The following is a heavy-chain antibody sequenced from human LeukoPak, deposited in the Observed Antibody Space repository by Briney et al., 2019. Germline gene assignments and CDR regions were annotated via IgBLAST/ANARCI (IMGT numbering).Heavy chain of an antibody. J-gene: IGHJ6*02. Sequence: SETLSLTCTVSGGSISSSSYYWGWIRQPPGKGLEWIGSIYYSGSTYYNPSLKSRVTISVDTSKNQFSLKLSSVTAADTAVYYCARGTYYDFWSGYYTWSNDYYYYGMDVWGQGTTVTVSS. CDR1: GGSISSSSYY. D-gene: IGHD3-3*01. CDR2: IYYSGST. CDR3: ARGTYYDFWSGYYTWSNDYYYYGMDV. V-gene: IGHV4-39*07.